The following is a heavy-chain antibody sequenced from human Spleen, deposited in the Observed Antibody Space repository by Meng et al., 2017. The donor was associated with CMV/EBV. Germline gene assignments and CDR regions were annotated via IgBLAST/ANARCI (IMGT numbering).Heavy chain of an antibody. CDR2: ISNSGDTK. D-gene: IGHD3-22*01. CDR1: DYY. CDR3: ARSLDPADNYDGSGYYYYFDY. Sequence: DYYMSWISQAPGMGLEWVSFISNSGDTKYYADSVKGRLNVYRDNTKNSLFLQMNNLRAEDTAVYYCARSLDPADNYDGSGYYYYFDYWGQGTLVTVSS. V-gene: IGHV3-11*04. J-gene: IGHJ4*02.